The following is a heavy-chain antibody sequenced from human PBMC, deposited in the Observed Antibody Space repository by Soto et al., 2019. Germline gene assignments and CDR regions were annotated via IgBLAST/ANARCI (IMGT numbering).Heavy chain of an antibody. J-gene: IGHJ5*02. CDR3: ARQIVVVIPGRSPYNWFDP. V-gene: IGHV1-69*13. CDR1: GGTFSSYA. D-gene: IGHD3-22*01. Sequence: SVKVSCKASGGTFSSYAISWVRQAPGQGLEWMGGSIPIFGTANYAQKFQGRVTITADESTSTSYMELSSLRSDDSSVYYCARQIVVVIPGRSPYNWFDPCGQGTLVTVSS. CDR2: SIPIFGTA.